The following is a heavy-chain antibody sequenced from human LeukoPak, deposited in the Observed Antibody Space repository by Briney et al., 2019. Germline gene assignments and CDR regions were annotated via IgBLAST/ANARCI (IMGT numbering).Heavy chain of an antibody. CDR2: INHSGST. CDR3: ARGISPYYDFWSGYYTGIDYFDY. V-gene: IGHV4-34*01. Sequence: SETLSLTCAVYGGSFSGYYWSWIRQPPGKGLERIGEINHSGSTNYNPSLKSRVTISVDTSKNQFSLKLSSVTAADTAVYYCARGISPYYDFWSGYYTGIDYFDYWGQGTLVTVSS. D-gene: IGHD3-3*01. J-gene: IGHJ4*02. CDR1: GGSFSGYY.